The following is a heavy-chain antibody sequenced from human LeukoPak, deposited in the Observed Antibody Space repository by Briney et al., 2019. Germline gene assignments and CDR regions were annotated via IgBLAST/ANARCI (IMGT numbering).Heavy chain of an antibody. V-gene: IGHV4-59*01. J-gene: IGHJ4*02. CDR2: IYYSGST. Sequence: SETLSLTCTVSGGSISSYYWNWIRQPPGKGREWIGYIYYSGSTNYNPSLKSRVTISVDTSKNQFSLKLSSVTAADTAVYYCARVWVLYGDPYFDYWGQGTLVTVSS. CDR3: ARVWVLYGDPYFDY. CDR1: GGSISSYY. D-gene: IGHD4-17*01.